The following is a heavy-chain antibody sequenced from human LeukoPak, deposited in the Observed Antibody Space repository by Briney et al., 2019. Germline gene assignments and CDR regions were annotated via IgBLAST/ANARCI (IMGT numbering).Heavy chain of an antibody. V-gene: IGHV4-39*01. Sequence: SETLSLTCTVSGVSISSSNSYWGWIRQPPGKGLEWIGSIYYSGNTYYNASLKSQVSISIDTSKNRFSLRLTSVTAADTAVYYCARANLSGWYWGQGTLVTVSS. CDR2: IYYSGNT. J-gene: IGHJ4*02. CDR3: ARANLSGWY. D-gene: IGHD6-19*01. CDR1: GVSISSSNSY.